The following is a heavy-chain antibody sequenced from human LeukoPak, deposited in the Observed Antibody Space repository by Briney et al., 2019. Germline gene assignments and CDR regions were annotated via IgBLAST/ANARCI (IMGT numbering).Heavy chain of an antibody. J-gene: IGHJ5*02. V-gene: IGHV4-59*01. D-gene: IGHD1-26*01. CDR3: ARVTTAVGVNWFDP. CDR2: IYYSGST. CDR1: GGSISSYY. Sequence: PSETLSLTCTVSGGSISSYYWSWIRQPPGKGLEWIGYIYYSGSTNYNPSLKSRVTISVDTSKNQFSLKLSSVTAADTAVYYCARVTTAVGVNWFDPWGQGTLVTVSS.